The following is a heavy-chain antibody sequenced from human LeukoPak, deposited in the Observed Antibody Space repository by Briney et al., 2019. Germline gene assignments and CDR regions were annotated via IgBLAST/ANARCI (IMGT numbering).Heavy chain of an antibody. J-gene: IGHJ5*02. CDR2: FYYTRAT. CDR1: GASISSSRSC. V-gene: IGHV4-39*01. D-gene: IGHD6-19*01. CDR3: ARHSASGWTALNWFDP. Sequence: SETLSLTCTVSGASISSSRSCWAWIRQPPGRGLEWIGTFYYTRATYYNPPLKRRVNTSVDTSKNQFSLRLTSVTAADTAVYYCARHSASGWTALNWFDPWGQGILVTVSS.